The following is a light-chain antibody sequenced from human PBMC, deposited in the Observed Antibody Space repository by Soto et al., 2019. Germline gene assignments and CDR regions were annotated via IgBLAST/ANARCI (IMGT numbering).Light chain of an antibody. CDR3: SSYTSSSTQV. Sequence: QSALTQPASVSGSPGQSITISCTGTSSDVGGYNYVSWYQQHPGKAPKLMIYDVSNRPSGVSNRFSGSKSGNTASLTISGLQAEDEADYYCSSYTSSSTQVFGTRTQLTVL. V-gene: IGLV2-14*01. J-gene: IGLJ1*01. CDR2: DVS. CDR1: SSDVGGYNY.